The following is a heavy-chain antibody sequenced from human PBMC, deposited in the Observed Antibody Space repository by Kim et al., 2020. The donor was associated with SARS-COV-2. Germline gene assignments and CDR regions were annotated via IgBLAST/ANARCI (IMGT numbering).Heavy chain of an antibody. J-gene: IGHJ4*02. D-gene: IGHD6-13*01. CDR3: AREEGIAAAGLGY. V-gene: IGHV6-1*01. Sequence: YAVSVKSRITINPDTAKNQFSLQLNSVTPEDTAVYYCAREEGIAAAGLGYWGQGTLVTVSS.